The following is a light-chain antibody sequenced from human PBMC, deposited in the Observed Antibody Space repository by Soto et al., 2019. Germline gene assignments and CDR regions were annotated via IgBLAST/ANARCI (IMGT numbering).Light chain of an antibody. Sequence: DIPLTQSPSFLSASVGDRVTITCRASQGIRSSLAWYQQRPGKAPKLLIYAASTLQSGVPSRFSGSGSGTEFTLTISSLQPEDFATYYCQQLNSYPFTFGPGTKVEIK. CDR1: QGIRSS. CDR2: AAS. V-gene: IGKV1-9*01. J-gene: IGKJ3*01. CDR3: QQLNSYPFT.